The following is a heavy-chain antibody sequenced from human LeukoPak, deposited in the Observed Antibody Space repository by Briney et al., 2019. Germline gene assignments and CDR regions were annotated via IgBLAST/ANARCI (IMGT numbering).Heavy chain of an antibody. V-gene: IGHV3-30*04. CDR3: ARAPSSGYYSSFDY. CDR1: GFTFSSYA. CDR2: ISCDGSNK. Sequence: GRSLRLSCAASGFTFSSYAMHWVRQAPGKGLEWVAVISCDGSNKYYADSVKGRFTISRDNSKNTLYLQMNSLRAEDTAVYYCARAPSSGYYSSFDYWGQGTLVTVSS. D-gene: IGHD3-22*01. J-gene: IGHJ4*02.